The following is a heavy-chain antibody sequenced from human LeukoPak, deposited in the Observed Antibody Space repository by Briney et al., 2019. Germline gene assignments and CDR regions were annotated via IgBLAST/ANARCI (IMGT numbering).Heavy chain of an antibody. J-gene: IGHJ6*03. CDR3: ARVGTPMVTIVAPYYMDV. V-gene: IGHV3-21*01. Sequence: SGGSLRLSCAASGFSFSSYSMNWVRQAPGKGLEWVSSISSTSRSSYIFYAESVKGRFTISRDNTKNSLFLQMNSLVAEDTAVYYCARVGTPMVTIVAPYYMDVWGKGTTVTISS. CDR1: GFSFSSYS. D-gene: IGHD5-18*01. CDR2: ISSTSRSSYI.